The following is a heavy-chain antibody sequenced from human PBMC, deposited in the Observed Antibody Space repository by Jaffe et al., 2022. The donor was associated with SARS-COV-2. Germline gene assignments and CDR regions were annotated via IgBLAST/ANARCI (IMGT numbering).Heavy chain of an antibody. J-gene: IGHJ4*02. Sequence: QVQLQESGPGLVKPSETLSLTCTVSGGSISSYYWSWIRQPPGKGLEWIGYIYYSGSTNYNPSLKSRVTISVDTSKNQFSLKLSSVTAADTAVYYCARHADDSSGWDLDYWGQGTLVTVSS. D-gene: IGHD6-19*01. CDR1: GGSISSYY. V-gene: IGHV4-59*08. CDR2: IYYSGST. CDR3: ARHADDSSGWDLDY.